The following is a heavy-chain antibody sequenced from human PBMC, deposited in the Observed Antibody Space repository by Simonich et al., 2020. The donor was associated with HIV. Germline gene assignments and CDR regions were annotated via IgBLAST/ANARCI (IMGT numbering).Heavy chain of an antibody. CDR3: AKDRYSSSSGSFDY. CDR2: ISWNSGSI. J-gene: IGHJ4*02. D-gene: IGHD6-6*01. Sequence: EVQLVESGGGLVQPGRSLRLSCAASGFTFDGYAMHWVRQAPGKGLEWGSGISWNSGSIGYADSVKGRFTISRDNAKNSLYLQMNSLRAEDMALYYCAKDRYSSSSGSFDYWGQGTLVTVSS. CDR1: GFTFDGYA. V-gene: IGHV3-9*03.